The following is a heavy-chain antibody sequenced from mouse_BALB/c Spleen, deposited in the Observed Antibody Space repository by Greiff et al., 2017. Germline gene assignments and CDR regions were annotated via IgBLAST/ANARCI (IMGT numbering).Heavy chain of an antibody. CDR2: ISYSGST. V-gene: IGHV3-2*02. CDR1: GYSITRDYA. CDR3: AKGYYGSSRYYAMDY. J-gene: IGHJ4*01. D-gene: IGHD1-1*01. Sequence: EVKLMESGPGLVKPSQSLSLTCTVTGYSITRDYAWNWIRQFPGNKLEWMGYISYSGSTSYNPSLKSRISITRDTSKNQFFLQLNSVTTEDTATYYCAKGYYGSSRYYAMDYWGQGTSVTVSS.